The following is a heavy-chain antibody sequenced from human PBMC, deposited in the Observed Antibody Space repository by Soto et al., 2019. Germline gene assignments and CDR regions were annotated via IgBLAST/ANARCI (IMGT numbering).Heavy chain of an antibody. CDR2: IVPIFGTA. V-gene: IGHV1-69*06. D-gene: IGHD2-15*01. J-gene: IGHJ5*02. Sequence: ASVKVSCKASGGTFSSYAISWVRQAPGQGLEWMGGIVPIFGTANYAQKFQGRVTITADKSTSTAYMELSSLRSEDTAVYYCARDRGGRVVVAASWFDPWGQGTLVTVSS. CDR3: ARDRGGRVVVAASWFDP. CDR1: GGTFSSYA.